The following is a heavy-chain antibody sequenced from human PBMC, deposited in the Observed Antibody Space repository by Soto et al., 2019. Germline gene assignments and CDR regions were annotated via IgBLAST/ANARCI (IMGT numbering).Heavy chain of an antibody. D-gene: IGHD6-6*01. CDR1: GGTFSSYA. CDR2: IIPIFGTA. V-gene: IGHV1-69*13. J-gene: IGHJ6*02. Sequence: SVKVSCKASGGTFSSYAISWVRQAPGQGLEWMGGIIPIFGTANYAQKFQGRVTITADESTSTAYMELSSLRSEDTAVYYCARSEYSSSFLPYYYGMDVWGQGTTVTVSS. CDR3: ARSEYSSSFLPYYYGMDV.